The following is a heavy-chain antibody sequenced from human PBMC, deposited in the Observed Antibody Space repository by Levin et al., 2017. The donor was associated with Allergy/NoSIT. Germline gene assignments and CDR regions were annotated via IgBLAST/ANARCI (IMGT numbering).Heavy chain of an antibody. D-gene: IGHD3-3*01. V-gene: IGHV4-39*01. CDR1: GGSISSSSYY. CDR3: ARATYYDFWSGCGAFDP. CDR2: IYYSGST. J-gene: IGHJ5*02. Sequence: PSETLSLTCTVSGGSISSSSYYWGWIRQPPGNGLEWIGSIYYSGSTYYNPSLKSRVTISVDTSKNQFSLKLSSVTAADTAVYYCARATYYDFWSGCGAFDPWGQGTLVTVSS.